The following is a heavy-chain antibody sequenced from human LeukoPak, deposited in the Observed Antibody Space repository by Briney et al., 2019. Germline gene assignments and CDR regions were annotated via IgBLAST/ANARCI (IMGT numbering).Heavy chain of an antibody. Sequence: SETLSLTCTVSGGSISSSSYYWGWFRQPPGKGLEWIGSIYYSGSTYYNPSLKSRVTISVDTSKNQFSLKLSSVTAADTAVYYCARGNYGTDYWGQGTLVTVSS. CDR3: ARGNYGTDY. J-gene: IGHJ4*02. CDR1: GGSISSSSYY. CDR2: IYYSGST. V-gene: IGHV4-39*01. D-gene: IGHD1-7*01.